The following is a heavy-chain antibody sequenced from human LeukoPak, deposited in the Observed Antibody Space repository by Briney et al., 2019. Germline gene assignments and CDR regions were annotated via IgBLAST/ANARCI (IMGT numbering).Heavy chain of an antibody. CDR3: AREVPFCGGPDCYRRFDF. J-gene: IGHJ4*02. CDR1: GGSISSDY. CDR2: VYYSGSSSGST. D-gene: IGHD2-21*01. V-gene: IGHV4-59*01. Sequence: SETPSLTCTVSGGSISSDYWSWLRQSPGKGLEYIGCVYYSGSSSGSTNYNPSLMSRVSIAMDTSRKQFSLKLTSLTAADTAVYYCAREVPFCGGPDCYRRFDFWGQGTLVTVSS.